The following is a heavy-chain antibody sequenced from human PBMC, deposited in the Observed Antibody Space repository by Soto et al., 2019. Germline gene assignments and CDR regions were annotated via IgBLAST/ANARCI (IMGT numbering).Heavy chain of an antibody. CDR3: ARTAAAGKYYYGVDV. CDR2: IYPGDSDT. Sequence: GESLKISCKGSGYSFTSYWIGWVRQMPGKGLEWMGIIYPGDSDTRYSPSLQGQVTISADKSISTAYLQWSNLKASDTAIYYCARTAAAGKYYYGVDVWGQGTTVTVSS. CDR1: GYSFTSYW. J-gene: IGHJ6*02. V-gene: IGHV5-51*01. D-gene: IGHD6-13*01.